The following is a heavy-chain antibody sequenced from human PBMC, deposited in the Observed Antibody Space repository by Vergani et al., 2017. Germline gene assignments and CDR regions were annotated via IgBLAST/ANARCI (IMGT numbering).Heavy chain of an antibody. CDR3: AAPKKSGAKGQGAFDI. V-gene: IGHV1-18*01. CDR2: ISAYNGNT. Sequence: QVQLVQSGAEVKKPGASVKVSCKASGYTFTSYGISWVRQAPGQGLEWMGWISAYNGNTNYAQKLQGRVTMTTDTSTSTAYMELRSLRSEDTAVYYCAAPKKSGAKGQGAFDIWGQGTMVTVSS. J-gene: IGHJ3*02. CDR1: GYTFTSYG. D-gene: IGHD7-27*01.